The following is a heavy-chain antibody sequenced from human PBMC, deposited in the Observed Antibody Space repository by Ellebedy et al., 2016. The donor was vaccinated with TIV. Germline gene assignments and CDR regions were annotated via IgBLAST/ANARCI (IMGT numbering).Heavy chain of an antibody. D-gene: IGHD1-14*01. CDR2: IADHGTVQ. CDR1: GFTFSSHG. CDR3: AKEGAFGNWYFDL. Sequence: GESLKISCAASGFTFSSHGMHSVRQVPGKGPEWVAVIADHGTVQYYSDSVKGRFTISRDNSKNALWLQMNSLRFEDQAVYFCAKEGAFGNWYFDLWGRGTLVTVSS. J-gene: IGHJ2*01. V-gene: IGHV3-30*18.